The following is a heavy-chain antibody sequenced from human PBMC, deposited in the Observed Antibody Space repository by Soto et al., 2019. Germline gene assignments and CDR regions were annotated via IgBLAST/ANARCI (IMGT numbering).Heavy chain of an antibody. CDR2: INPNSGGT. V-gene: IGHV1-2*02. J-gene: IGHJ6*02. CDR3: ARLFGVEGPGTKRGYGMDV. CDR1: GYTFTGYY. D-gene: IGHD3-3*01. Sequence: ASVKVSCKASGYTFTGYYMHWVRQAPGQGLEWMGWINPNSGGTNYAQKFQGRVTMTRDTSISTAYMELSRLRSDDTAVYYCARLFGVEGPGTKRGYGMDVWGQGTTVTVSS.